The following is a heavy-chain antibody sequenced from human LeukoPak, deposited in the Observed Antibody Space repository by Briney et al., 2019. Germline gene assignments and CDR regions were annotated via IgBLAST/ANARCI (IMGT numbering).Heavy chain of an antibody. V-gene: IGHV1-2*02. D-gene: IGHD2-2*02. J-gene: IGHJ1*01. CDR3: ARWSLSDIVVVPAAIEGAYFQH. CDR2: INPNSGGT. CDR1: GYTFTGYY. Sequence: ASVKVSCKASGYTFTGYYMHWVRQAPGQELEWMGWINPNSGGTNYAQKFQGRVTMTRDTSISTVYMELSRLRSDDTAVYYCARWSLSDIVVVPAAIEGAYFQHWGQGTLVTVSS.